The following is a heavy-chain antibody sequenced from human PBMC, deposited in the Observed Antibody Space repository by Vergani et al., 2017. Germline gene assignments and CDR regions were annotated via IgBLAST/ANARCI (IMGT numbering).Heavy chain of an antibody. Sequence: QVQLVQSGAEVKKPGASVKVSCKASGYTFTGYYMHWVRQDPGQGLEWMGWINPNSGGTNYAQKFQGRVTMTRDTSISTAYMELSRLRSDDTAVYYCTRRIVGAKQGQSFDYWGQGTLVNVSS. CDR2: INPNSGGT. J-gene: IGHJ4*02. V-gene: IGHV1-2*02. D-gene: IGHD1-26*01. CDR1: GYTFTGYY. CDR3: TRRIVGAKQGQSFDY.